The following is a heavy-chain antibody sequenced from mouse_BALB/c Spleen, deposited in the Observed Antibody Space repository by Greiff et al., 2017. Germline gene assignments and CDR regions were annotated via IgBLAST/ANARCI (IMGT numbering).Heavy chain of an antibody. Sequence: EVKLVESGGGLVKPGGSLKLSCAASGFTFSGYAMSWVRQTPEKRLEWVASISSGGSTYYPDSVKGRFTISRDKARNILYLQMSSLRSEDTAMYYCARGADGYDYFDYWGQGTTLTVSS. CDR1: GFTFSGYA. J-gene: IGHJ2*01. D-gene: IGHD1-2*01. CDR2: ISSGGST. CDR3: ARGADGYDYFDY. V-gene: IGHV5-6-5*01.